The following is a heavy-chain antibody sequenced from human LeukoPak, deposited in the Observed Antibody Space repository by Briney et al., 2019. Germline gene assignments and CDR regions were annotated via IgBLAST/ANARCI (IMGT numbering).Heavy chain of an antibody. Sequence: SETLSLTCTVSGGSIRSSSYYWGWIRQPPGKGLEWIGSIYYSGSTNYNPSLKSRVTISVDTSKNQFSLKLSSVTAADTAVYYCARVLWTYYFDYWGQGTLVTVSS. CDR2: IYYSGST. D-gene: IGHD3-10*01. V-gene: IGHV4-39*07. CDR1: GGSIRSSSYY. J-gene: IGHJ4*02. CDR3: ARVLWTYYFDY.